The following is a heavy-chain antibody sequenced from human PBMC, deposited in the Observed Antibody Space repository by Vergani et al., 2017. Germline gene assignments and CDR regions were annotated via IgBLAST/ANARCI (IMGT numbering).Heavy chain of an antibody. CDR2: IYYSGST. Sequence: QLQLQESGPGLVKPSETLSLTCTVSGGSISSSSYYWGWIRQPPGKGLEWIGSIYYSGSTYYNPSLKSRVTMSVDTSKNQFSLKLSSVTAADTAVYYCARGPRQLWSDFDYWGQGTLVTVSS. D-gene: IGHD5-18*01. CDR3: ARGPRQLWSDFDY. V-gene: IGHV4-39*07. J-gene: IGHJ4*02. CDR1: GGSISSSSYY.